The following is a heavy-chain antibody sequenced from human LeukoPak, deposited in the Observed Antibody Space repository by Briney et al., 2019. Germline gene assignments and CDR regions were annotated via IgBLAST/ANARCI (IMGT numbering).Heavy chain of an antibody. CDR2: MNPNSGNT. V-gene: IGHV1-8*01. CDR1: GYTLTELS. J-gene: IGHJ4*02. D-gene: IGHD3-22*01. CDR3: ARPYDSSGS. Sequence: ASVKVSCKVSGYTLTELSMHWVRQATGQGLEWMGWMNPNSGNTGYAQKFQGRVTMTRNTSISTAYMELSSLRSEDTAVYYCARPYDSSGSWGQGTLVTVSS.